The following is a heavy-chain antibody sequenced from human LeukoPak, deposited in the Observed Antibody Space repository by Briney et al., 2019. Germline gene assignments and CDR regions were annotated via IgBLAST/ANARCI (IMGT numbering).Heavy chain of an antibody. D-gene: IGHD3-9*01. CDR3: AKEELRYFDWLLSDAFDI. J-gene: IGHJ3*02. CDR2: IKQDGSEK. CDR1: GFTFSSYW. Sequence: GGSLRLSCAASGFTFSSYWMSWVRQAPGKGLEWVANIKQDGSEKYYVDSVKGRFTISRDNAKNSLYLQMNSLRAEDTAVYYCAKEELRYFDWLLSDAFDIWGQGTMVTVSS. V-gene: IGHV3-7*01.